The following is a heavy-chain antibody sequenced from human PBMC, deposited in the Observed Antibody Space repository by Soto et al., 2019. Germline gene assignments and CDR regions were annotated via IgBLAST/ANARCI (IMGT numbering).Heavy chain of an antibody. J-gene: IGHJ5*02. CDR3: ARRHLAVAVSPWFDP. Sequence: QVTLKESGPVLVKPTETLTLRCTVSGLSITDSEMGVSWIRQPPGQPLEWLAHIDSSGEKSYRTFLKSRLAISKDTSKSPIVLTMTTMDPADTATYYCARRHLAVAVSPWFDPWGQGIPVTVSS. D-gene: IGHD6-19*01. CDR1: GLSITDSEMG. CDR2: IDSSGEK. V-gene: IGHV2-26*01.